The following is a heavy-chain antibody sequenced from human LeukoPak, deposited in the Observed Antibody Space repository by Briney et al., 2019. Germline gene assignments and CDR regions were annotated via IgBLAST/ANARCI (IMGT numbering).Heavy chain of an antibody. D-gene: IGHD3-22*01. V-gene: IGHV4-61*02. J-gene: IGHJ4*02. Sequence: SQTLSLTCTVSGGSISSSSYYWSWIRQPAGKGLEWIGRIYTSGSTNYNPSLKSRVTISVDTSKNQFSLKLSSVTAADTAVYYCARDRKYYCDSSGYYYWGQGSLVTVSS. CDR1: GGSISSSSYY. CDR3: ARDRKYYCDSSGYYY. CDR2: IYTSGST.